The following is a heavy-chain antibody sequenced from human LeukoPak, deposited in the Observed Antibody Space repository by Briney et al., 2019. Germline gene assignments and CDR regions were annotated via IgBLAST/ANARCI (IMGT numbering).Heavy chain of an antibody. J-gene: IGHJ4*02. CDR2: IYSGGST. D-gene: IGHD1-26*01. V-gene: IGHV3-66*01. Sequence: PGGSLRLSCAASGFTVSSNYMSWVRQAPGKGLEWVSVIYSGGSTYYADSVKGRFTISRDNSKNTLYLQMNSLRAEDTAVYYCARGGESGGYYAPRYFDYWGQGTLVTVSS. CDR3: ARGGESGGYYAPRYFDY. CDR1: GFTVSSNY.